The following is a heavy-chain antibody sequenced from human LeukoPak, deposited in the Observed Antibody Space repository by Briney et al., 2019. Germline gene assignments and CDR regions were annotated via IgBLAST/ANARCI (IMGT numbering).Heavy chain of an antibody. CDR1: GFTFSSYW. CDR3: ARESVTMIVVVPRY. CDR2: IKQDGSEK. Sequence: GGSLRLSCAASGFTFSSYWMSWVRQAPGKGLEWVANIKQDGSEKYYVDSVKGRFTISRDNAKNSLYLQMNSLRAEDTAVYYCARESVTMIVVVPRYWGQGTLVTVSS. V-gene: IGHV3-7*01. J-gene: IGHJ4*02. D-gene: IGHD3-22*01.